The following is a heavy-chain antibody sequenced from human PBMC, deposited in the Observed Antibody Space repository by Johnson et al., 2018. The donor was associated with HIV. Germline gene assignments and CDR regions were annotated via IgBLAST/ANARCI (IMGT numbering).Heavy chain of an antibody. CDR1: GFTFSSYA. Sequence: MLLVESGGGVVRPGGSLRLSCAASGFTFSSYAMTWVRQAPGKGLECVSGIYSGGRTYYADSVKGRFTISRDNSKNTLYLQMNSLKVEDTAVYYCSTDGYSSTWYVSFDIWGRGTMVTVSS. V-gene: IGHV3-23*03. CDR3: STDGYSSTWYVSFDI. CDR2: IYSGGRT. J-gene: IGHJ3*02. D-gene: IGHD6-13*01.